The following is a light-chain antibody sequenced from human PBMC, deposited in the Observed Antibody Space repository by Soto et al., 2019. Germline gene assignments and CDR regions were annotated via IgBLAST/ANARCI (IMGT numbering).Light chain of an antibody. CDR3: QQYNNWPPT. CDR1: QSVGSN. Sequence: EIVMTQSPATLSVSTGERVTLSCRARQSVGSNLAWYQQKPGQAPRLLIYGASTRATGIPARFSGSGSGTEFTLSIGSLQSEDFAVYYCQQYNNWPPTFGQGTKVDI. CDR2: GAS. J-gene: IGKJ1*01. V-gene: IGKV3-15*01.